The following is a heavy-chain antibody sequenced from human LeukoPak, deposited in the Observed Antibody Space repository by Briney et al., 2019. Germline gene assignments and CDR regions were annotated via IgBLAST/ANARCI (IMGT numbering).Heavy chain of an antibody. J-gene: IGHJ4*02. CDR3: ARYTEGSGWDY. D-gene: IGHD6-19*01. Sequence: GASVKVSCKTSGYTFTNYGISWVRQAPGQGLEWMGWISAYNGNTNYAQKFQGRVTMTTDTSTSTAYMELRSLRSDDTAVYYCARYTEGSGWDYWGQGTLVTVSS. CDR2: ISAYNGNT. V-gene: IGHV1-18*01. CDR1: GYTFTNYG.